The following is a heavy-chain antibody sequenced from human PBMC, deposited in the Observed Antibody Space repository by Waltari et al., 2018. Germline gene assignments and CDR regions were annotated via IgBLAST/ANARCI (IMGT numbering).Heavy chain of an antibody. D-gene: IGHD2-8*01. CDR2: IYYSGST. J-gene: IGHJ4*02. Sequence: QLQLQESGPGLVKPSETLSLTCTVSGGSISSSSYYWGWIRQPPGKGLEWIGSIYYSGSTYYNPSLKSRVTISVDTSKNQFSLKLSSVTAADTAVYYCARGNKVGGYCTNGVCPFDYWGQGTLVTVSS. CDR3: ARGNKVGGYCTNGVCPFDY. CDR1: GGSISSSSYY. V-gene: IGHV4-39*01.